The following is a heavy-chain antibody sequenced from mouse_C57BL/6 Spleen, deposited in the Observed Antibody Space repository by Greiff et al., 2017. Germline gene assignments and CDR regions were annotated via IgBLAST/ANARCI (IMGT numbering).Heavy chain of an antibody. D-gene: IGHD2-4*01. CDR2: IHPNRGST. CDR3: AREGCYYDYDEDAMDY. J-gene: IGHJ4*01. Sequence: QVQLQQPGAELVKPGASVKLSCKASGYTFTSYWMHWVKQRPGQGLEWIGMIHPNRGSTNYNEKFKSKATLTVDKSSSTAYMQLSSLTSEDSAVYYCAREGCYYDYDEDAMDYWGPGTSVTVSS. V-gene: IGHV1-64*01. CDR1: GYTFTSYW.